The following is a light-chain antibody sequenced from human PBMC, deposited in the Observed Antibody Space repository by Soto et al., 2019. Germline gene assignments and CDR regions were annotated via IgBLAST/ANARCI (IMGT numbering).Light chain of an antibody. V-gene: IGKV1-5*03. J-gene: IGKJ1*01. CDR2: KAS. CDR1: QSIGSW. Sequence: DMQRTQSPSTLSXXXXXXXXXTCRASQSIGSWLAWYQQKPGKAPKLLIYKASNLESGVPSRLSGSGSGTEFALTISSLQPDDFASYYCQQYNSSFGQGTKVDIK. CDR3: QQYNSS.